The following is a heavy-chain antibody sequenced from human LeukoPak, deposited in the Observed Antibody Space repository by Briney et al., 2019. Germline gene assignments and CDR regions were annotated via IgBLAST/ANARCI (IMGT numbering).Heavy chain of an antibody. CDR3: ARGKGVFCGGDCSALDY. D-gene: IGHD2-21*02. CDR2: ISTNGDST. V-gene: IGHV3-64*01. Sequence: GGSLRLSCAASGFTFSSYAMHWVRQAPGKGLEYVSGISTNGDSTYYANSVKGRFTISRDNSKNTLYLQMGSLRDEDMAVYYCARGKGVFCGGDCSALDYWGQGTLVTVSS. CDR1: GFTFSSYA. J-gene: IGHJ4*02.